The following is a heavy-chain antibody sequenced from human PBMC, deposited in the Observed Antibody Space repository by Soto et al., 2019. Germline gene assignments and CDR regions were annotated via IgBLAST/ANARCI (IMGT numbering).Heavy chain of an antibody. CDR3: AADPRYLEWFSPYYGMDV. CDR1: GFTFTSSS. V-gene: IGHV1-58*01. CDR2: IDLGGGNT. D-gene: IGHD3-3*01. Sequence: SVKVSCKASGFTFTSSSVQWVRQARGKRLEWMGWIDLGGGNTNYAQKFQERVTITRDISTDTAYMELSSLRSEDGAVYFCAADPRYLEWFSPYYGMDVWGQGTTVTVSS. J-gene: IGHJ6*02.